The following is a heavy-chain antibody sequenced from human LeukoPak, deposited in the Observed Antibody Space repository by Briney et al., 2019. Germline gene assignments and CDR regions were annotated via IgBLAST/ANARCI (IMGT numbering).Heavy chain of an antibody. J-gene: IGHJ6*02. CDR1: GFTFDDYA. Sequence: GRSLRLSCAASGFTFDDYAMHWVRQAPGKGLEWVSGISWNSGSIGYADSVKGQFTIFRVNAKNSLYLQMNSLRAEDTALYYCAKDKGAAAGYYYYGMDVWGQGTTVTVSS. V-gene: IGHV3-9*01. D-gene: IGHD6-13*01. CDR2: ISWNSGSI. CDR3: AKDKGAAAGYYYYGMDV.